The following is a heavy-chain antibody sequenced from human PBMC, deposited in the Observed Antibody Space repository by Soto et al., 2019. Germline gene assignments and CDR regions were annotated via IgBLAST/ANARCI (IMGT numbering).Heavy chain of an antibody. CDR2: INPNSGGT. V-gene: IGHV1-2*04. CDR3: ARDSGSTRGPLCYMDV. D-gene: IGHD5-12*01. CDR1: GYTFTGYY. J-gene: IGHJ6*03. Sequence: ASVKVSCKASGYTFTGYYMHWVRQAPGQGLEWMGWINPNSGGTNYAQKFQGWVTVTRDTSISTAYMELSRLRSDDTAVYYCARDSGSTRGPLCYMDVWGKGTTVTVSS.